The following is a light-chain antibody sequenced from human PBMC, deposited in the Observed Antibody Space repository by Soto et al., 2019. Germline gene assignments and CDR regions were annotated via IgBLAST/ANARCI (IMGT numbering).Light chain of an antibody. CDR2: DAS. Sequence: EIVLTQSPATLSLSPGERATLSCRASQSLSTSLAWYQQKPGQAPRLLIYDASNRATGIAARFSGSGSGTDFTLSISSLEPEDSAVYYCQHRSNWPLAFGGGTKVELK. CDR3: QHRSNWPLA. CDR1: QSLSTS. J-gene: IGKJ4*01. V-gene: IGKV3-11*01.